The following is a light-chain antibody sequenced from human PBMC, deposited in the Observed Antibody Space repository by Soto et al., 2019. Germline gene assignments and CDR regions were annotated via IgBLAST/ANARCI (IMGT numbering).Light chain of an antibody. Sequence: SYELTQPPSVSVAPGQTARITCGGNNIGSKSVHWYQQKPGQAPVLVVYDDSDRPSGIPERFSGSNSGNTATLTISRVEXXXXXXXXXXVWDSSSDLPGVVFGGGTKLTVL. J-gene: IGLJ2*01. CDR3: XVWDSSSDLPGVV. V-gene: IGLV3-21*02. CDR2: DDS. CDR1: NIGSKS.